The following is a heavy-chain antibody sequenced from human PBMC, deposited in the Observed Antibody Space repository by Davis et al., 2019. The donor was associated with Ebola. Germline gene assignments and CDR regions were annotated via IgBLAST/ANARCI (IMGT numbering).Heavy chain of an antibody. D-gene: IGHD3-3*01. Sequence: GESLKISCAASGFTFSTYAMHWVRQAPGKGLEWVAVISYDGSNKYYADSVKGRFTISRDNSKNTLYLQMNSLRAEDTAVYYYAHPGRYDFWSGYYYGMDVWGQGTTVTVSS. CDR2: ISYDGSNK. CDR3: AHPGRYDFWSGYYYGMDV. CDR1: GFTFSTYA. V-gene: IGHV3-30-3*01. J-gene: IGHJ6*02.